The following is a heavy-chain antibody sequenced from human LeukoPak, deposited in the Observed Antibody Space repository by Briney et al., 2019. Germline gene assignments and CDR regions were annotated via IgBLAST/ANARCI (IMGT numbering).Heavy chain of an antibody. CDR1: GFTCDDYG. CDR2: INWNGGST. CDR3: ARGSTFDP. J-gene: IGHJ5*02. Sequence: GGSLRLSCAASGFTCDDYGMSWVRQAPGKGLEWVSSINWNGGSTSYADSVKGRFTISRDNAKNSLYLQMNSLRAEDTAVYYCARGSTFDPWGQGTLVTVSS. V-gene: IGHV3-20*04.